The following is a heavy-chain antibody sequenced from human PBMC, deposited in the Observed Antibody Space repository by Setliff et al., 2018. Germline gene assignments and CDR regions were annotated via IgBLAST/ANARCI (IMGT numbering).Heavy chain of an antibody. Sequence: PSETLSLTCAVYGGSFSGYYWSWIRQPPGKGLEWIGEINHSGSTNYNPSLKSRVTISVDTSKNQFSLKLSSVTAADTAVYYCASQEPLYSSGWYYFDYWGQGTLVTV. J-gene: IGHJ4*02. D-gene: IGHD6-19*01. CDR3: ASQEPLYSSGWYYFDY. CDR2: INHSGST. CDR1: GGSFSGYY. V-gene: IGHV4-34*01.